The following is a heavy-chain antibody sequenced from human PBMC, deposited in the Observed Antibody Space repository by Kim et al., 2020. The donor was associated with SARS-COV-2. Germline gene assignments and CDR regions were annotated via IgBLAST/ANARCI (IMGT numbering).Heavy chain of an antibody. CDR1: GDSVSSNGAT. CDR2: TFFRSKWVN. Sequence: SQTLSLTCAISGDSVSSNGATWNWIRLSPSRGLEWLGRTFFRSKWVNDYAVSVKSRIIITPDTSKNQFSLQLNSVTPEDTAVYYCAAQSDWRPGYYYALDVWGQGTTVTVSS. D-gene: IGHD2-21*02. CDR3: AAQSDWRPGYYYALDV. V-gene: IGHV6-1*01. J-gene: IGHJ6*02.